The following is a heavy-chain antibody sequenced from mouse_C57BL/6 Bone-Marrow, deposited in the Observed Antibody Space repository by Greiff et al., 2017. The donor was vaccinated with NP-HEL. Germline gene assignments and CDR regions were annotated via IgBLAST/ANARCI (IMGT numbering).Heavy chain of an antibody. V-gene: IGHV1-67*01. CDR2: IRTYNGNT. CDR1: GYTFTDCA. J-gene: IGHJ4*01. D-gene: IGHD2-3*01. Sequence: VKLQQSGPEVVRPGVSVKISCKGSGYTFTDCALHWVKQSHAKRLEWIGVIRTYNGNTHYNQRFKGKATMTVDKSSSTAYMELARVTSEDSAIYYCAREAGYYFYAMDYWGQGTSVTVSS. CDR3: AREAGYYFYAMDY.